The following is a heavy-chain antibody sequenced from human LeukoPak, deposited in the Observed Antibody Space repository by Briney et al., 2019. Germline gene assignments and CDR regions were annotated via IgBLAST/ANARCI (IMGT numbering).Heavy chain of an antibody. CDR1: RYTLTELS. CDR2: ISAYNGNT. J-gene: IGHJ4*02. D-gene: IGHD1-26*01. V-gene: IGHV1-18*01. Sequence: EASVKVSCKVSRYTLTELSMHWVRQAPGQGLEWMGWISAYNGNTNYAQKLQGRVTMTTDTSTSTAYMELRSLRSDDTAVYYCARGGATTPFDYWGQGTLVTVSS. CDR3: ARGGATTPFDY.